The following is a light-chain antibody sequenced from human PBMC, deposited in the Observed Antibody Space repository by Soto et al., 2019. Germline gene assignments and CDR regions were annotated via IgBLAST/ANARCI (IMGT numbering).Light chain of an antibody. J-gene: IGKJ4*01. V-gene: IGKV3-20*01. CDR2: GAS. Sequence: EIVLTQSPCTLSLSPGERATLSCRASQSVTSRYFAWYQRKPGQAPRLLIYGASSRTTGIPDRFSGSGSGTDFSLTISRLEHEDVAVYYCQQYGDSHLTFGGGTRVEMK. CDR1: QSVTSRY. CDR3: QQYGDSHLT.